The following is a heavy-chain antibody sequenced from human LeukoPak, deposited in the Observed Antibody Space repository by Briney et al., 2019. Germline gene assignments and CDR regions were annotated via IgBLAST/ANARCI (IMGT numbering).Heavy chain of an antibody. J-gene: IGHJ5*02. CDR2: INPNSGGT. V-gene: IGHV1-2*02. CDR1: GYTFAGYY. Sequence: ASVKVSCKASGYTFAGYYMHWVRQAPGQGLEWMGWINPNSGGTNYAQKFQGRVTMTRDTSISTAYMELSRLRSDDTAVYYCARMVRGGNWFDPWGQGTLVTVSS. CDR3: ARMVRGGNWFDP. D-gene: IGHD3-10*01.